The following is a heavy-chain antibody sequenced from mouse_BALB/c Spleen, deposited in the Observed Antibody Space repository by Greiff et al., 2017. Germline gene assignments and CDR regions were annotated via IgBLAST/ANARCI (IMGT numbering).Heavy chain of an antibody. CDR2: ISSGGSYT. CDR3: ARVYDPWYFDV. Sequence: EVMLVESGGGLVKPGGSLKLSCAASGFTFSSYAMSWVRQSPEKRLEWVAEISSGGSYTYYPDTVTGRFTISRDNAKNTLYLEMSSLRSEDTAMYYCARVYDPWYFDVWGAGTTVTVSS. D-gene: IGHD2-3*01. V-gene: IGHV5-9-4*01. CDR1: GFTFSSYA. J-gene: IGHJ1*01.